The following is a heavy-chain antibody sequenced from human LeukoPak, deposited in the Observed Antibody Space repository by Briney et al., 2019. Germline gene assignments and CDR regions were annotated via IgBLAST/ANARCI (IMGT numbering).Heavy chain of an antibody. J-gene: IGHJ4*02. CDR2: IYISGST. CDR1: GGSISSYY. Sequence: SETLSLTCTVSGGSISSYYWSWIRQPAEKGLEWIGRIYISGSTNYNPSLKSRVTMSVDTSKNQFSLKLSSMTAADTAVYYCARLVGSSWYHEVLLGRDYWGQGTLVTVSS. V-gene: IGHV4-4*07. D-gene: IGHD6-13*01. CDR3: ARLVGSSWYHEVLLGRDY.